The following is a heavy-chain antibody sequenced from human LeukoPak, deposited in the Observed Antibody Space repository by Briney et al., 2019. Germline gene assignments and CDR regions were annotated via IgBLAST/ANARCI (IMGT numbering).Heavy chain of an antibody. Sequence: GGSLRLSCAASGFTFSSYSMNWVRQAPGKGLEWVSSISSSSSYIYYADSVKGRFTISRDNAKNSLYLQMNSLRAEDTAVYYCARPRGRGRATYYFDYWGQGTLVTVSS. J-gene: IGHJ4*02. V-gene: IGHV3-21*01. CDR2: ISSSSSYI. D-gene: IGHD1-26*01. CDR3: ARPRGRGRATYYFDY. CDR1: GFTFSSYS.